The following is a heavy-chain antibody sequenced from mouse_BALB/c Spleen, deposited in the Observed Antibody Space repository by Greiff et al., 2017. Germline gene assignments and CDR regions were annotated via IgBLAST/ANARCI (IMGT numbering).Heavy chain of an antibody. CDR2: ISYSGST. CDR1: GYSITSDYA. V-gene: IGHV3-2*02. CDR3: ASYDFAY. Sequence: VQLQQSGPGLVKPSQSLSLTCTVTGYSITSDYAWNWIRQFPGNKLEWMGYISYSGSTSYNPSLKSRISITRDTSKNQFFLQLNSVTTEDTATYYCASYDFAYWGQGTLVTVSA. D-gene: IGHD2-3*01. J-gene: IGHJ3*01.